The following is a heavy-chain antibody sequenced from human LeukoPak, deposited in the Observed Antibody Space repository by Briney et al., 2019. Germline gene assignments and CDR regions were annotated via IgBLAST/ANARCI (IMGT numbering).Heavy chain of an antibody. Sequence: SVKVSCKASGGTFSSFSITWVRQAPGRGLEWMGGIIPIFGTSNYAQKFQGRVTITTDESASTSYMELTSLTSEDTALYYCARGILLGYNSNGPPDYWGQGTLVTVSS. CDR2: IIPIFGTS. CDR3: ARGILLGYNSNGPPDY. D-gene: IGHD2-8*01. CDR1: GGTFSSFS. V-gene: IGHV1-69*05. J-gene: IGHJ4*02.